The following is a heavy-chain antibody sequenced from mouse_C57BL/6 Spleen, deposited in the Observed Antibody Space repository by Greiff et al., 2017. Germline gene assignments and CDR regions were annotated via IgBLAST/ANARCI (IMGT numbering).Heavy chain of an antibody. CDR1: GYTFTSYW. Sequence: QVQLQQPGAELVMPGASVKLSCKASGYTFTSYWMHWVKQRPGQGLEWIGEIDPSDSYTNYNQKFKGKSTLTVDKSSSTAYMQLSSLTSEDSAVYDCAIANWDFDYWGQGTTRTVSS. V-gene: IGHV1-69*01. J-gene: IGHJ2*01. CDR2: IDPSDSYT. CDR3: AIANWDFDY. D-gene: IGHD4-1*01.